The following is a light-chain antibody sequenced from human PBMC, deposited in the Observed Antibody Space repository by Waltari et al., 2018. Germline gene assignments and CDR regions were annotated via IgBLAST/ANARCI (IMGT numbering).Light chain of an antibody. V-gene: IGKV1-39*01. CDR1: QGIGNN. J-gene: IGKJ2*03. CDR3: QQGYSYPYS. CDR2: RTS. Sequence: DIQMTQSPSALSASVGDTVTITCQASQGIGNNLNWYQQKPGKAPKLLIYRTSSLQSGVPSRFSGSGSGTDFTLTISSLQPEDFGTYYCQQGYSYPYSFGQGTKVEIK.